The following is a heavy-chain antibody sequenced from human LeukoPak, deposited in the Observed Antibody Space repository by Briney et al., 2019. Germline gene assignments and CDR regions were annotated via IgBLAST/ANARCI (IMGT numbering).Heavy chain of an antibody. CDR1: GFTFSSYA. J-gene: IGHJ4*02. CDR2: ISGSGGST. D-gene: IGHD6-19*01. V-gene: IGHV3-23*01. CDR3: AKGSRAVAGYYFDY. Sequence: GGSLRLSCAASGFTFSSYAMSWVRQAPGKGLEWVSVISGSGGSTYYADSVNGRFTISRDNSKNTLYLQMNSLGAEDTAVYYCAKGSRAVAGYYFDYWGQGTLVTVSS.